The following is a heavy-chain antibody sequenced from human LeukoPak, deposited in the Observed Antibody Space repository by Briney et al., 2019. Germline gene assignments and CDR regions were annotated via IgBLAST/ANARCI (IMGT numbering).Heavy chain of an antibody. CDR3: ARVNDFWSGYFDS. Sequence: ASVKVSCKASGYTFTTYYIHWVRQAPGQGLEWMGITNPVGGSTTYAHRFQGRLTMTRDTSTSTVYMELSSLRSEDTAVYYCARVNDFWSGYFDSWGQGTLVTVSS. CDR2: TNPVGGST. V-gene: IGHV1-46*01. J-gene: IGHJ4*02. D-gene: IGHD3-3*01. CDR1: GYTFTTYY.